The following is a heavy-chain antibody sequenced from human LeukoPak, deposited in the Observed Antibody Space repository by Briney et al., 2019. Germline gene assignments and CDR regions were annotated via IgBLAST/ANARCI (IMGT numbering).Heavy chain of an antibody. Sequence: SQTLSLTCTVSGGSISSGSYYWSWIRQPAGKGLEWIGRIYTSGSTNYNPSLKSRVTISVDTSKNQFSLKLSSVTAADTAVYYCATERPSTDYYYYYYKDVWGKGTTVTVSS. CDR2: IYTSGST. CDR3: ATERPSTDYYYYYYKDV. J-gene: IGHJ6*03. V-gene: IGHV4-61*02. CDR1: GGSISSGSYY. D-gene: IGHD4-17*01.